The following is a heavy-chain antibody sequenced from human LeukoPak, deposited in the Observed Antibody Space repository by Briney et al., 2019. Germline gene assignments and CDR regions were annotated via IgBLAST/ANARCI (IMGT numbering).Heavy chain of an antibody. V-gene: IGHV3-53*01. CDR3: AKEDILTGYLY. J-gene: IGHJ4*01. Sequence: GGSLRLSCAASGFTVGSNYMNWVRQAPGKGLEWVSVVYSGGSTYYADSVKGRFTISRDYSKNTLYLQMNSLRAEDTAVYYCAKEDILTGYLYWGHGTLVTVSS. CDR2: VYSGGST. CDR1: GFTVGSNY. D-gene: IGHD3-9*01.